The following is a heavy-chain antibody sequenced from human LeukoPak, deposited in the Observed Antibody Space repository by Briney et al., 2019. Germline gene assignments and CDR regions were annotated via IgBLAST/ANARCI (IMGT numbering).Heavy chain of an antibody. J-gene: IGHJ6*03. V-gene: IGHV1-8*03. D-gene: IGHD6-13*01. Sequence: ASVKVSCKASGYTFTSYDINWVRQATGQGLEWMGWMNPNSGNTGYAQKFQGRVTITRNTSISTAYMELSRLRSDDTAVYYCARGAAAGINYYYMDVWGKGTTVTVSS. CDR1: GYTFTSYD. CDR3: ARGAAAGINYYYMDV. CDR2: MNPNSGNT.